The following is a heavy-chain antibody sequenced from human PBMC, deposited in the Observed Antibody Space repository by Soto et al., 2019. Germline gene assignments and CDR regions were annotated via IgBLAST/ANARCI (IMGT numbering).Heavy chain of an antibody. J-gene: IGHJ4*02. V-gene: IGHV4-61*08. CDR1: GGSVSGVDYY. CDR2: IYYIGTS. Sequence: QVQLQESGPGLVKPSETLSLTCTVSGGSVSGVDYYWNWIRQPPGRGLEWLGYIYYIGTSNYNPYLKSRVTISLDTSQNQFSLGLRSVTAADTAVYYCARGDRYSSGDIDYWGQGIQVTVSS. D-gene: IGHD6-19*01. CDR3: ARGDRYSSGDIDY.